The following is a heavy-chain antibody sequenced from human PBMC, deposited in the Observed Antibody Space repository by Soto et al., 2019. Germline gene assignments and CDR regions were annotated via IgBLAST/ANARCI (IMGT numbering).Heavy chain of an antibody. Sequence: PGGSLRLSCAASGFTFSSYGMHWVRQAPGKGLEWVAVISYDGSNKYYADSVKGRFTISRDNSKNTLYLQMNSLRAEDTAVYYCAKDRGSYDILTGYYFFGMDVWGQGTTVTVSS. CDR2: ISYDGSNK. D-gene: IGHD3-9*01. V-gene: IGHV3-30*18. J-gene: IGHJ6*02. CDR3: AKDRGSYDILTGYYFFGMDV. CDR1: GFTFSSYG.